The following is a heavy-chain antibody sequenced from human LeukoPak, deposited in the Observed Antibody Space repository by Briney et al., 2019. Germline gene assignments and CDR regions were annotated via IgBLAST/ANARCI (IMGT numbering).Heavy chain of an antibody. CDR1: GCTFRSYD. D-gene: IGHD1-26*01. Sequence: GGSLRLSCVASGCTFRSYDMFWVRQAPGKGLEWVSGISGSGGKTYYADSVKGRFTISRDNSKNTLYMQMNSLRAEDMAVYYCAKEYSGSTRGAFDIWGQGTMVTVSS. V-gene: IGHV3-23*01. CDR3: AKEYSGSTRGAFDI. J-gene: IGHJ3*02. CDR2: ISGSGGKT.